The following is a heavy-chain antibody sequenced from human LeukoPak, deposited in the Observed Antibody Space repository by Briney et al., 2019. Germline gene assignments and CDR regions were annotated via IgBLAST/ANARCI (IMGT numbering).Heavy chain of an antibody. D-gene: IGHD4-17*01. V-gene: IGHV3-73*01. Sequence: GGSLRLSCAASGFSFSGSAMHWVRQASGEGLEWVGRIRSKDKNYATTYGASVEGRFTISRDDSENTTYLQMNSLKTEDTAVYYCAKSLTTVTTESSFWGQGTLVTVSS. CDR3: AKSLTTVTTESSF. J-gene: IGHJ4*02. CDR1: GFSFSGSA. CDR2: IRSKDKNYAT.